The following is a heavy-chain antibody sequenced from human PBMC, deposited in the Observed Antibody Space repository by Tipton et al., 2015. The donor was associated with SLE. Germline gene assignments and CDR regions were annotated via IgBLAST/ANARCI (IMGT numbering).Heavy chain of an antibody. CDR2: ISGSGGST. CDR1: GFTFSSYA. V-gene: IGHV3-23*01. CDR3: ARWESYSIRAFDI. J-gene: IGHJ3*02. Sequence: SLRLSCAASGFTFSSYAMSWVRQATGQGLVWFSAISGSGGSTYYADSVKGRCTISRDNSKNTLYLQMNSLRAEDTAVYYCARWESYSIRAFDIWGQGSMVTVSS. D-gene: IGHD6-13*01.